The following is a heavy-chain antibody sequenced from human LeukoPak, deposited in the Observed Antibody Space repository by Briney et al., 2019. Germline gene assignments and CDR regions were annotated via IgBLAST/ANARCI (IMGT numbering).Heavy chain of an antibody. Sequence: GESLKISCKGSGYSFTSYWIGWVRQLPGKGLEWMGIIYPGDSDTRYSPSFQGQVTISADKSISTAYLQWSSLKASDTAMYYCARLAGSSGTSDAFDIWGQGTMVTVSS. J-gene: IGHJ3*02. CDR2: IYPGDSDT. D-gene: IGHD6-6*01. V-gene: IGHV5-51*01. CDR3: ARLAGSSGTSDAFDI. CDR1: GYSFTSYW.